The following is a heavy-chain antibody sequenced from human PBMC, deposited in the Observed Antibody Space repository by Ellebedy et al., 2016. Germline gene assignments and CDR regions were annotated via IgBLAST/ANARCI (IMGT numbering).Heavy chain of an antibody. V-gene: IGHV3-30*18. CDR3: AKEGSSGWSRQSLGLDY. D-gene: IGHD6-19*01. J-gene: IGHJ4*02. CDR2: ISYDGSNK. Sequence: GESLKISCAASGFTFSSYGMHWVRQAPGKGLEWVAVISYDGSNKYYADSVKGRFTISRDNSKNTLYLQMNSLRAEDTAVYYCAKEGSSGWSRQSLGLDYWGQGTLVTVSS. CDR1: GFTFSSYG.